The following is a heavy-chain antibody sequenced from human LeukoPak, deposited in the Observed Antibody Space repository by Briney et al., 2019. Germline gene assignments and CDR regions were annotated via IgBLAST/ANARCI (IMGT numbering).Heavy chain of an antibody. J-gene: IGHJ3*02. CDR3: AKGGGYDQASDAFDI. CDR2: ISWNSGSI. D-gene: IGHD1-26*01. CDR1: GGSITSYY. V-gene: IGHV3-9*01. Sequence: LSLTCTVSGGSITSYYWSWVRQPPGKGLEWVSGISWNSGSIGYADSVKGRFTISRDNAKNSLYLQMNSLRAEDTALYYCAKGGGYDQASDAFDIWGQGTMVTVSS.